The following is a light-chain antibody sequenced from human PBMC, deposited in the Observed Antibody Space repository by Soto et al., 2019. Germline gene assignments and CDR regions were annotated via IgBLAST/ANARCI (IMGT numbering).Light chain of an antibody. V-gene: IGKV1-8*01. Sequence: AIRMTQSPSSFSASTGDRVTITCRASQGISSYLAWYQQKPGKAPKLLIYAASTLQSGVPSRFSGSGSGTDFTLTISCLQSEDFATYCCQQYYSYPLTFGQGTRLEIK. CDR2: AAS. J-gene: IGKJ5*01. CDR1: QGISSY. CDR3: QQYYSYPLT.